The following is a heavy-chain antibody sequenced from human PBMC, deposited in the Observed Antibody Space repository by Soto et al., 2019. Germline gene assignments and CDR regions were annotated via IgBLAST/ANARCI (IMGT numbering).Heavy chain of an antibody. CDR2: INAGNGNT. J-gene: IGHJ6*02. D-gene: IGHD6-19*01. V-gene: IGHV1-3*01. CDR3: ASPKGLAVAVPYYYGMDV. Sequence: KRLEWMGWINAGNGNTKYSQKFQGRVTITRDTSASTAYMELSSLRSEDTAVYYCASPKGLAVAVPYYYGMDVWGQGTTVTVS.